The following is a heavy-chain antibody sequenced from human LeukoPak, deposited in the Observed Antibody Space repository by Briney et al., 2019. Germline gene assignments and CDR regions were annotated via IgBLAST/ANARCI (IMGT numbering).Heavy chain of an antibody. Sequence: ASVKVSCKASGYTFTGYYMHWVRQAPGQGLEWMGWINPNSGGTNYAQKFQGRVTMTRDTSISTAYMELSRLRPDDTAVYYCARESGSYLGEYYFDYWGQGTLVTVSS. D-gene: IGHD1-26*01. V-gene: IGHV1-2*02. J-gene: IGHJ4*02. CDR1: GYTFTGYY. CDR3: ARESGSYLGEYYFDY. CDR2: INPNSGGT.